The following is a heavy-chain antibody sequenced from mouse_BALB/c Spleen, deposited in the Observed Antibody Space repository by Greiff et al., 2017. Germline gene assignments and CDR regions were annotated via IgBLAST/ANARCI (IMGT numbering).Heavy chain of an antibody. V-gene: IGHV1-84*02. CDR1: GYTFTDYY. D-gene: IGHD2-14*01. CDR3: ARNYRSYAMDY. J-gene: IGHJ4*01. CDR2: IYPGSGNT. Sequence: VQVVESGPELVKPGASVKISCKASGYTFTDYYINWVKQKPGQGLEWIGWIYPGSGNTKYNEKFKGKATLTVDTSSSTAYMQLSSLTSEDTAVYFCARNYRSYAMDYWGQGTSVTVSS.